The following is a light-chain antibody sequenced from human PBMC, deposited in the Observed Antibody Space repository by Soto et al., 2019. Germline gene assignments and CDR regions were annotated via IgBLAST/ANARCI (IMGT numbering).Light chain of an antibody. V-gene: IGKV1-5*01. CDR2: HAS. Sequence: DIQMTQSPSTLPSFVGDRVTITCRASQNIANWLAWSLQKPGTAPELLIYHASTLVSGVPSRFTGSGSGTEFTLAISGLQHDDFATYFCHQYATYSFGQGTKVEIQ. CDR3: HQYATYS. J-gene: IGKJ1*01. CDR1: QNIANW.